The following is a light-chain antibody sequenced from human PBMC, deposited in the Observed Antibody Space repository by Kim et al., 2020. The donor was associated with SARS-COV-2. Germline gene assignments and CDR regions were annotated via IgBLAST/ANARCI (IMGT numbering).Light chain of an antibody. CDR1: QSVSSSS. J-gene: IGKJ4*01. Sequence: LSPGERATLSCRASQSVSSSSLAWYQQKPGQAPRLIIYGASSRATGIPDRFSGSGSGTDFTLTISRLEPEDFAVYFCQQYGRSVTFGGGTKVEIK. CDR3: QQYGRSVT. V-gene: IGKV3-20*01. CDR2: GAS.